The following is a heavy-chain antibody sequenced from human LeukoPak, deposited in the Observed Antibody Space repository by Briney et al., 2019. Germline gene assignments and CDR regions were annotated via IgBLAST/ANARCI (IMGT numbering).Heavy chain of an antibody. J-gene: IGHJ5*02. D-gene: IGHD6-13*01. V-gene: IGHV4-31*11. Sequence: SQTLSLTCAVSGGSISSGGYSWSWIRQHPGKGLEWIGYIYYSGSTYYNPSLKSRVTISVDTSKNQFSLKLSSVTAADTAVYYCARNTGSSWYWFDPWGQGTLVTVSS. CDR2: IYYSGST. CDR3: ARNTGSSWYWFDP. CDR1: GGSISSGGYS.